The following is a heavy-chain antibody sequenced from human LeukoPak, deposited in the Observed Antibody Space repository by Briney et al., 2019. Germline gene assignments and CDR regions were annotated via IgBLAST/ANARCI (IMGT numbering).Heavy chain of an antibody. Sequence: GASVKVSCKASGYTFTSYAMHWVRQAPGQRLEWMGWINAGNGNTKYSQEFQGRVTITRDTSASTAYMELSSLRSEDMAVYYCARGYIDWDCTNGVCPNWFDPWGQGTLVTVSS. CDR3: ARGYIDWDCTNGVCPNWFDP. CDR2: INAGNGNT. D-gene: IGHD2-8*01. CDR1: GYTFTSYA. J-gene: IGHJ5*02. V-gene: IGHV1-3*03.